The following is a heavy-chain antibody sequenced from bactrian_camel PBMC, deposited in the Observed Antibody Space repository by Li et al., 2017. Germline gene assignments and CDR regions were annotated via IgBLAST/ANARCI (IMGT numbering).Heavy chain of an antibody. Sequence: HVQLVESGGGSVQAGGSLKLSCVASERGLNRNCMGWFRQAPGKEREGVATIDFEGTQSYADSVQGRFTISRDNAKNTLYLQLNNLKTEDTAMYFCAKASERYCSGGDCWINGYNGWGQGTQVTVS. CDR1: ERGLNRNC. CDR2: IDFEGTQ. J-gene: IGHJ4*01. V-gene: IGHV3S53*01. CDR3: AKASERYCSGGDCWINGYNG. D-gene: IGHD2*01.